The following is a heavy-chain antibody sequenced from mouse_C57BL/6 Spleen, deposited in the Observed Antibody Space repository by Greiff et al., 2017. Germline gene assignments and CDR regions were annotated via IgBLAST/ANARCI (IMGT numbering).Heavy chain of an antibody. Sequence: VQLQQSGAELVMPGASVKLSCKASGYTFTSYWMHWVKQRPGQGLEWIGEIDPSDSYTNYNQKFKGKSTLTVDKSSSTAYMQLSSLTSEDSAVYYCARAGLRAMDYWGQGTSVTVSS. V-gene: IGHV1-69*01. J-gene: IGHJ4*01. CDR2: IDPSDSYT. CDR3: ARAGLRAMDY. CDR1: GYTFTSYW. D-gene: IGHD3-3*01.